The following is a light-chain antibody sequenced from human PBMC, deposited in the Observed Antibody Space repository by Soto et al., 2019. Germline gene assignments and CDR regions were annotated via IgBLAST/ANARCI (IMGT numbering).Light chain of an antibody. CDR1: QTISSW. CDR3: QDYNRYSGR. J-gene: IGKJ1*01. CDR2: KAS. V-gene: IGKV1-5*03. Sequence: DIKMTQSASTLAGSVKDRVTLTCRASQTISSWLAWYQQKPGKAPKLLIYKASTLKSGVPSRFSCSGSGTEFTLTISCLQPDGFATYNYQDYNRYSGRYGQGTKVDIK.